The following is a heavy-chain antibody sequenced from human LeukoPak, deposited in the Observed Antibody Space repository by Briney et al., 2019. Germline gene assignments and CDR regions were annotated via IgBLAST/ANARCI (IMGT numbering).Heavy chain of an antibody. J-gene: IGHJ4*02. V-gene: IGHV3-43*01. CDR2: ISWDGGST. CDR1: GFXFDDYT. D-gene: IGHD3-10*01. Sequence: GGSLRLSCAASGFXFDDYTIHWVRQAPGKGLEWVSLISWDGGSTYYADSVKGRFTISRDNSKNSLYLQMNSLRTEDTALYYCAKDIAVRWYYYGSGSYYDYWGQGTLVTVSS. CDR3: AKDIAVRWYYYGSGSYYDY.